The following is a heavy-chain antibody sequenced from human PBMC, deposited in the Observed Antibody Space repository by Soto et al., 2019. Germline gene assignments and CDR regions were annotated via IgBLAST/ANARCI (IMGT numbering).Heavy chain of an antibody. CDR3: ARGQPVRFLEWLLQRGEDYYYYYYMDV. J-gene: IGHJ6*03. V-gene: IGHV3-74*01. D-gene: IGHD3-3*01. CDR1: GFTFSSYW. Sequence: EVQLVESGGGLVQPGGSLRLSCAASGFTFSSYWMHWVRQAPGKGLVWVSRINSDGSSTSYADSVKGRFTISRDNAKNTLYLQMNSLRAEDTAVYYCARGQPVRFLEWLLQRGEDYYYYYYMDVWAKGTTVTVSS. CDR2: INSDGSST.